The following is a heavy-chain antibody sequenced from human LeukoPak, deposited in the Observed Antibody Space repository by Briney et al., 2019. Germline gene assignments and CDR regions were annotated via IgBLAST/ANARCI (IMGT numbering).Heavy chain of an antibody. J-gene: IGHJ5*02. CDR2: IYYSGST. D-gene: IGHD3-22*01. Sequence: MPSETLSLTCAVSGGSISSSSYYWGWIRQPPGKGLEWIGSIYYSGSTYYNPSLKGRGTMSVDTSNNQFSLKLTSATATDTAVYYCVRLFYYDSRGPPSWGQGTLVTVSS. V-gene: IGHV4-39*01. CDR3: VRLFYYDSRGPPS. CDR1: GGSISSSSYY.